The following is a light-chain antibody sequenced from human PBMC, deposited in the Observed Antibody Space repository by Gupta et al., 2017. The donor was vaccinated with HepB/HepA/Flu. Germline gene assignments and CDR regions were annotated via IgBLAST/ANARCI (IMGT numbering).Light chain of an antibody. V-gene: IGLV4-69*01. CDR3: QTWGTGNWV. Sequence: LVLTPSPSASASLGASVKLTCTLSSGHSNYAIAWHHQQPEKGPRYLMKLKSDGSHSTGDGIPDRFSGSSSGADRHLTISSLQSEDEDDYYCQTWGTGNWVFGGGTKLTVL. CDR2: LKSDGSH. J-gene: IGLJ3*02. CDR1: SGHSNYA.